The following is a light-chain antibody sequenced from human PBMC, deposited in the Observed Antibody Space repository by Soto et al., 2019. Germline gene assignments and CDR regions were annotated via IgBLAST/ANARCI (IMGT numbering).Light chain of an antibody. Sequence: DIQMTQSPFSLSASLGDRVTISCRASQSINRYVNWFQQKPGEAPKLLVYGASTSLSGVPSRFSGSGSGTDFNLSIDSLQPDDVATYYCQHSRNTPRTFGQGTKVDIK. CDR2: GAS. CDR3: QHSRNTPRT. CDR1: QSINRY. V-gene: IGKV1-39*01. J-gene: IGKJ1*01.